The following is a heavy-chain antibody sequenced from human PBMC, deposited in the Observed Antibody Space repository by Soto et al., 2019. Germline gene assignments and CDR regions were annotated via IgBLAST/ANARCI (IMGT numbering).Heavy chain of an antibody. V-gene: IGHV3-23*01. CDR3: AKDPRERAGSRSDYFDF. Sequence: PGGSLRLSCAASGFSFRSYAMSWVRQAPGKGLEWVSVISGSGDGTYYADSVKGRFSISRDNSKNTLSLHMSSLRADDTAVYYCAKDPRERAGSRSDYFDFWGQGTLVTVSS. CDR1: GFSFRSYA. CDR2: ISGSGDGT. J-gene: IGHJ4*02. D-gene: IGHD6-19*01.